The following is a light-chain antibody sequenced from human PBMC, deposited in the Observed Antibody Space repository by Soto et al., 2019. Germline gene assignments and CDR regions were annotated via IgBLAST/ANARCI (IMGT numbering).Light chain of an antibody. V-gene: IGKV1-39*01. J-gene: IGKJ5*01. Sequence: DIQMTQSPSTLSASVRDRVTISCRASQNISIWLAWYQQKPGKAPKSLIYAASNLQSGVPARFSGSGSGTDFTLTISSLQPEDFATYYCQQSYSTPITFGQGTRLEIK. CDR3: QQSYSTPIT. CDR1: QNISIW. CDR2: AAS.